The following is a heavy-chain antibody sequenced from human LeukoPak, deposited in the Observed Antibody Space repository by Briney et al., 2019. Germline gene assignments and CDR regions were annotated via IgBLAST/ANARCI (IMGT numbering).Heavy chain of an antibody. CDR2: IIPIFGTA. V-gene: IGHV1-69*13. J-gene: IGHJ4*02. D-gene: IGHD3-16*01. CDR1: GGTFSSYA. Sequence: SVKVSCKASGGTFSSYAISWVRQAPGQGLEWMGGIIPIFGTANYAQKFQGRVTITADESTSTAYMELSSLRSEDTAVYYCAVGGEYYDYVWGSRYYFDYWGQGTLVTVSS. CDR3: AVGGEYYDYVWGSRYYFDY.